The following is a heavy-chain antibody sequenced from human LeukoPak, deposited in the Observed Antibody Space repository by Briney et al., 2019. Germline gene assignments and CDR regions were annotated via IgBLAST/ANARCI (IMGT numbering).Heavy chain of an antibody. Sequence: HGESLKISCKGSGYSFTSYWIGWVRQMPGKGLEWMGIIYPGDSDTRYSPSFQGQVTISADKSISTAYLQWSSLKASDTAMYYCAAQPRTPYDYVWGSYRHWGQGTLVTVSS. J-gene: IGHJ4*02. D-gene: IGHD3-16*02. CDR1: GYSFTSYW. CDR2: IYPGDSDT. CDR3: AAQPRTPYDYVWGSYRH. V-gene: IGHV5-51*01.